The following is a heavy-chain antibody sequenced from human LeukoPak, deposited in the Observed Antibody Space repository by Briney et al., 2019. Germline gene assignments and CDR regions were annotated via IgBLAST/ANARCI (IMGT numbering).Heavy chain of an antibody. J-gene: IGHJ4*02. V-gene: IGHV3-23*01. CDR1: GFTFSSYA. CDR3: ARYYDILTGYYGDY. CDR2: ISGSGGST. D-gene: IGHD3-9*01. Sequence: GGSLRLSCAASGFTFSSYAMSWVRQAPGKGLEWVSAISGSGGSTYYADSVKGRFTISRDNRENSLYLHLNSLRAEDTAVYYCARYYDILTGYYGDYWGQGTLVTVSS.